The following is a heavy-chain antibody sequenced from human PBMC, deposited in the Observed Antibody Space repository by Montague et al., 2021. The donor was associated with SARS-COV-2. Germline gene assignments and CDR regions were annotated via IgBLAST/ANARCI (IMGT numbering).Heavy chain of an antibody. V-gene: IGHV3-7*01. CDR3: ARDGIAVAGYYYYYGMDV. CDR1: GFTFSSYW. D-gene: IGHD6-19*01. CDR2: IKQDGSEK. Sequence: SLRLSCAASGFTFSSYWMSWVRQAPGEGLEWVANIKQDGSEKYXXXSXXXRFXISRDNAKNSLYLQMNSLRAEDTAVYYCARDGIAVAGYYYYYGMDVWGQGTTVTVSS. J-gene: IGHJ6*02.